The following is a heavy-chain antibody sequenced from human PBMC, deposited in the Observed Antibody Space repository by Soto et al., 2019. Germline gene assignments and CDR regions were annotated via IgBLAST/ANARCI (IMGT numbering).Heavy chain of an antibody. CDR1: GDSVTSGDYY. J-gene: IGHJ1*01. CDR3: ARGDYLNRSGYYYFQP. CDR2: ISYSGNT. V-gene: IGHV4-30-4*01. Sequence: QVQLQESGPGLVKPSQTLSLTCSVSGDSVTSGDYYWTWVRPSPGNGLEWIGYISYSGNTAYNPSLSRRLTTSLDTAKTHLSLKLHAATAADTAVYYCARGDYLNRSGYYYFQPWGQGTPVTVSS. D-gene: IGHD3-22*01.